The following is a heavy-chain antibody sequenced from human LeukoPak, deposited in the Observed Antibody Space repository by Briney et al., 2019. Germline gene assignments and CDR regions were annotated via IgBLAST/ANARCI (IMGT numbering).Heavy chain of an antibody. V-gene: IGHV3-23*05. CDR2: IGSDNKP. D-gene: IGHD4-17*01. Sequence: GGSLRLSCEVSGFTFSAYAMTWVRQAPGKGLEWVSSIGSDNKPHYSESVKGRFAISRDNSKSMLFLQLNSLRAEDTAVYYCARVDYGDYGFDYWGQGTLVTVSS. J-gene: IGHJ4*02. CDR3: ARVDYGDYGFDY. CDR1: GFTFSAYA.